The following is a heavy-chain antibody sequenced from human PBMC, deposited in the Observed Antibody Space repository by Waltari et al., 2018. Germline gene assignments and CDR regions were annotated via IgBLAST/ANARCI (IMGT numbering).Heavy chain of an antibody. J-gene: IGHJ6*02. CDR3: AKDSYGGNPYYYYGMDV. D-gene: IGHD2-15*01. Sequence: EVQLVESGGGLVKPGGSLRLSCAASGFTFSSYSMNWVRQAPGKGLEWVSSISSSSSYIYYADSVKGRFTISRDNAKNSLYLQMNSLRTEDTALYYCAKDSYGGNPYYYYGMDVWGQGTTVTVSS. V-gene: IGHV3-21*04. CDR2: ISSSSSYI. CDR1: GFTFSSYS.